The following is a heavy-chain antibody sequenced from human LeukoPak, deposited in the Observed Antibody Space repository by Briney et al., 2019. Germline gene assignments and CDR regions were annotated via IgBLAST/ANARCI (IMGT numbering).Heavy chain of an antibody. CDR3: AKGGIGVDHAAGLYFSVS. CDR1: GFIFSNYG. V-gene: IGHV3-33*06. Sequence: GGSLRLSCAASGFIFSNYGMHWVRQVPGKGLEWVGIIWNDGSRKDYGDSVKGRFTISRDNSKNTLYLQMNTLRVEDTALYYCAKGGIGVDHAAGLYFSVSWGRGTLVTVSS. D-gene: IGHD6-19*01. CDR2: IWNDGSRK. J-gene: IGHJ5*02.